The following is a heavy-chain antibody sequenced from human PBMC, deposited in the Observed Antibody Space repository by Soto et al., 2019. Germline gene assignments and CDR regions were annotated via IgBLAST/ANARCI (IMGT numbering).Heavy chain of an antibody. J-gene: IGHJ4*02. CDR2: IIPIFGTA. Sequence: SVKVSCKASGGTFSSYAISWVRQAPGQGLEWMGGIIPIFGTANYAQKFQGRVTITADKSTSTAYMELSSLRSEDTAVYYCAGVLYGYRSGRYEYWGQGTLVNVDS. V-gene: IGHV1-69*06. CDR3: AGVLYGYRSGRYEY. D-gene: IGHD6-19*01. CDR1: GGTFSSYA.